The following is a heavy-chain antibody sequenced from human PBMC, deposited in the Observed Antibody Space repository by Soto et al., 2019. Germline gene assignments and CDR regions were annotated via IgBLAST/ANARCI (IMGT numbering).Heavy chain of an antibody. CDR1: GDSVSSGTYY. Sequence: SETLSLTCTVSGDSVSSGTYYWSWIRQPPGKGLEWIGYIYYSGSTNYNPSLKSRVTISVDTSKNQFSLKLSSVTAADTAVYYCARVTAYYDSSGYYDYWGQGTLVTVSS. J-gene: IGHJ4*02. V-gene: IGHV4-61*01. CDR2: IYYSGST. CDR3: ARVTAYYDSSGYYDY. D-gene: IGHD3-22*01.